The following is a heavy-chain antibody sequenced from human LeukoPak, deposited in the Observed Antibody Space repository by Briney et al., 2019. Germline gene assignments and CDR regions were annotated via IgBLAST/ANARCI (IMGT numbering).Heavy chain of an antibody. J-gene: IGHJ4*02. Sequence: GESLRLSCAASGFTFDDYAMHWVRQAPGKGLEWVSGISWNSGSIGYADSVKGRFTISRDNAKNSLYLQMNSLRAEDTALYYCAKGFGIAAAGTVGYWGQGTLVTVSS. CDR1: GFTFDDYA. CDR3: AKGFGIAAAGTVGY. D-gene: IGHD6-13*01. CDR2: ISWNSGSI. V-gene: IGHV3-9*01.